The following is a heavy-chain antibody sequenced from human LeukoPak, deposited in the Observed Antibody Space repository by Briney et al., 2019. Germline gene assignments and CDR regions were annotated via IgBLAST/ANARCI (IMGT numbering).Heavy chain of an antibody. J-gene: IGHJ4*02. D-gene: IGHD3-16*01. CDR1: GFTFDGYS. V-gene: IGHV3-9*03. CDR3: AKSGPLGGGYFDY. CDR2: ITKNSDGM. Sequence: GRSLRLSCAASGFTFDGYSMHWVRQVPGKAPEWVAGITKNSDGMGYADSVKGRFSISRDNAKNSLYLQMNSLRVEDMAFYYCAKSGPLGGGYFDYWGQGTLVIVSS.